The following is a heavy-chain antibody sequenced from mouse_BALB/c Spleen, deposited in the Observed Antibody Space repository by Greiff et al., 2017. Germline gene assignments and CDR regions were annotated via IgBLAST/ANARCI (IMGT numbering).Heavy chain of an antibody. CDR3: AREDYRHAWFAY. CDR2: IWAGGST. D-gene: IGHD2-14*01. Sequence: VQVVESGPGLVAPSQSLSITCTVSGFSLTSYGVHWVRQPPGKGLEWLGVIWAGGSTNYNSALMSRLSISKDNSKSQVFLKMNSLQTDDTAMYYCAREDYRHAWFAYWGQGTLVTVSA. J-gene: IGHJ3*01. V-gene: IGHV2-9*02. CDR1: GFSLTSYG.